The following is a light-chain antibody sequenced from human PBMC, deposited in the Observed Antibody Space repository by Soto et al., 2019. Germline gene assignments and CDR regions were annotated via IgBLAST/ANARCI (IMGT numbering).Light chain of an antibody. CDR1: SSAVGAYNH. CDR3: SSHASRSTLI. Sequence: QSALTQPAXXSGXXXQSITISXTXTSSAVGAYNHVSWYQQHPGKAPKVMICDVSNRPSGVSNRFSGSRSGNTASLTISGLQAEDEADYYCSSHASRSTLIFGGGTKVTVL. V-gene: IGLV2-14*03. J-gene: IGLJ2*01. CDR2: DVS.